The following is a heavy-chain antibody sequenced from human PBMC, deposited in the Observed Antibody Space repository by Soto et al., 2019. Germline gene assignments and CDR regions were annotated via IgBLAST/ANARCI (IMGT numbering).Heavy chain of an antibody. J-gene: IGHJ4*02. CDR3: ARRGVGARPLDY. D-gene: IGHD1-26*01. Sequence: QVQLAQSGAEVKKPGASVNVSCKASGYPFTGYAIVWVRQAPGQGLEWLGWISTYFGNTNYTQKLQGRVTMTTDTSTSTVYMELRNLRSDDTALYYCARRGVGARPLDYWGRGTLVTVSS. V-gene: IGHV1-18*04. CDR1: GYPFTGYA. CDR2: ISTYFGNT.